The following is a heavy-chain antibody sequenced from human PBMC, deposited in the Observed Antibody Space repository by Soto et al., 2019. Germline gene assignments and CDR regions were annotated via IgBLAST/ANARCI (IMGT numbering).Heavy chain of an antibody. CDR2: IYYSGST. CDR3: ARGIYCGGDCYSDYNWFDP. V-gene: IGHV4-59*01. Sequence: SETLSLTCTVSGGSISSYYWSWIRQPPGKGLEWIGYIYYSGSTNYNPSLKSRVTISVDTSKNQFSLKLSSVTAADTAVYYCARGIYCGGDCYSDYNWFDPWGQGTLVTVSS. CDR1: GGSISSYY. J-gene: IGHJ5*02. D-gene: IGHD2-21*02.